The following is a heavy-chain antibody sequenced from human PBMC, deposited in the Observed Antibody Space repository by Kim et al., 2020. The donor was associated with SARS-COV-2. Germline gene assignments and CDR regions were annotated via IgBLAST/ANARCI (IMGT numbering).Heavy chain of an antibody. J-gene: IGHJ6*02. CDR3: ARDYYSGYGPEGYGMDV. Sequence: GGSLRLSCAASGFTFSSYSMNWVRQAPGKGLEWVSYISSSSSTIYYADSVKGRFTISRDNAKNSLYLQMNSLRDEDTAVYYCARDYYSGYGPEGYGMDVWGQGTTVTVSS. D-gene: IGHD5-12*01. V-gene: IGHV3-48*02. CDR2: ISSSSSTI. CDR1: GFTFSSYS.